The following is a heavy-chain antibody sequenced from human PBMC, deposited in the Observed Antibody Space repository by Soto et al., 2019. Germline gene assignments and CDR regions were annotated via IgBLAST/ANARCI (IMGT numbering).Heavy chain of an antibody. CDR1: GFTFSSYA. CDR3: AKGLDIRQHYYYYYGMDV. Sequence: GGSLRLSCAASGFTFSSYAMSWVRQAPGKGLEWVSAISGSGGSTYYADSVKGRFTISRDNSKNTLYLQMNSLRAEDTAVYYCAKGLDIRQHYYYYYGMDVWGQGTTVTVSS. V-gene: IGHV3-23*01. D-gene: IGHD3-9*01. CDR2: ISGSGGST. J-gene: IGHJ6*02.